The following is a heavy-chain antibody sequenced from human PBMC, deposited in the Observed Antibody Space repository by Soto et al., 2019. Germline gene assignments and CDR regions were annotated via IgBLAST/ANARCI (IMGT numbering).Heavy chain of an antibody. CDR3: ARGTLCGDLDY. J-gene: IGHJ4*02. CDR1: GFTFSSYE. V-gene: IGHV3-48*03. Sequence: EVQLVESGGGLVQPGGSLRLSCAASGFTFSSYEMNWVRQAPGKGLEWVSYISSSGSTIYYADSVKGRFTISRDNAKNSLYLQMNSLRAEDTAVYYCARGTLCGDLDYWGQGTLVTVSS. D-gene: IGHD3-3*01. CDR2: ISSSGSTI.